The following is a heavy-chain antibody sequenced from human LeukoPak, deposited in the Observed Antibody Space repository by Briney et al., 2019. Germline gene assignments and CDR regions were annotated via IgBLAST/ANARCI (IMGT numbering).Heavy chain of an antibody. CDR1: GGSISSGSYY. V-gene: IGHV4-61*02. Sequence: SETLSLTCTVSGGSISSGSYYWSWIRQPAGKGLEWIGRIYTSGSTNYNSSLKSRVTISVDTSKNQFSLKLSSVTAADTAVYYCARGGYDFWSGYSNWFDPWGQGTLVTVSS. J-gene: IGHJ5*02. D-gene: IGHD3-3*01. CDR3: ARGGYDFWSGYSNWFDP. CDR2: IYTSGST.